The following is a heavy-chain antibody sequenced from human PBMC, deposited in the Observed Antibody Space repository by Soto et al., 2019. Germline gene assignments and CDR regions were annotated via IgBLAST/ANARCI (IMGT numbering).Heavy chain of an antibody. J-gene: IGHJ4*02. V-gene: IGHV3-15*01. D-gene: IGHD5-18*01. CDR1: GFTFSNAW. Sequence: GGSLRLSCAASGFTFSNAWMSWVRQAPGKGLEWVGRIKSKTDGGTTDYAAPVKGRFTISRDDSKNTLYLQMNSLKTEDTAVYYCTTPSLNTAMADYWGQGTLVTVSS. CDR2: IKSKTDGGTT. CDR3: TTPSLNTAMADY.